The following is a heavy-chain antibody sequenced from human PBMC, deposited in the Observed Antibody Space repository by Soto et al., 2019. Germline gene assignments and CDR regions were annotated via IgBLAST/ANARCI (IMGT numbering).Heavy chain of an antibody. CDR1: GFTFSTYG. D-gene: IGHD2-15*01. V-gene: IGHV3-30*03. Sequence: QVQLVESGGGVVQPGRSLRLSCAVSGFTFSTYGMNWVRQAPGRGLEWVAVISYDGSIKDYAESVRGRITISRDNSKNTLFLQMDSLRAEDTAVYYCAREWVCCDGGTCYGDAFDMWGQGTMVIVSS. CDR3: AREWVCCDGGTCYGDAFDM. CDR2: ISYDGSIK. J-gene: IGHJ3*02.